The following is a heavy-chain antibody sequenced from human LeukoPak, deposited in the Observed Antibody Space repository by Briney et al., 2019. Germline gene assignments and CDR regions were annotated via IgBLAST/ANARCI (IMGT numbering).Heavy chain of an antibody. Sequence: SETLSLTCTVSGYSISSGYYWGWIRQPPGKGLEWIGSIYHSGSTYYSPSLKSRVTISIDTSKNQFSLKLSSVTAADTAVYYCARDRHDYSTHEGGNWFDPWGQGTLVTVSS. CDR2: IYHSGST. CDR1: GYSISSGYY. CDR3: ARDRHDYSTHEGGNWFDP. D-gene: IGHD4-11*01. V-gene: IGHV4-38-2*02. J-gene: IGHJ5*02.